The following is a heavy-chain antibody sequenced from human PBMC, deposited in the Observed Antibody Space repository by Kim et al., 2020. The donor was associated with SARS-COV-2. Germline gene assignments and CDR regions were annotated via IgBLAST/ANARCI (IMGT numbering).Heavy chain of an antibody. CDR1: GYTFTSYD. J-gene: IGHJ5*02. CDR3: ARGTYYDFWSGYYKANNWFDP. Sequence: ASVKVSCKASGYTFTSYDINWVRQATGQGLEWMGWMNPSSGNTGYAQKFQGRVTMTRNTSISTAYMELSSLRSEDTAVYYCARGTYYDFWSGYYKANNWFDPWGQGTLVTVSS. V-gene: IGHV1-8*01. D-gene: IGHD3-3*01. CDR2: MNPSSGNT.